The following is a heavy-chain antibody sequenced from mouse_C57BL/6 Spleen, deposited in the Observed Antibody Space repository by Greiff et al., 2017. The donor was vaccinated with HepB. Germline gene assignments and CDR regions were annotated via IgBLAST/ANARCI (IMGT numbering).Heavy chain of an antibody. Sequence: EVKLMESGGGLVKPGGSLKLSCAASGFTFSDYGMHWVRQAPEKGLEWVAYISSGSSTIYYADTVKGRFTISRDNAKNTLFLQMTSLRSEDTAMYYCARNYGSSYWGYFDYWGQGTTLTVAS. V-gene: IGHV5-17*01. D-gene: IGHD1-1*01. CDR3: ARNYGSSYWGYFDY. J-gene: IGHJ2*01. CDR2: ISSGSSTI. CDR1: GFTFSDYG.